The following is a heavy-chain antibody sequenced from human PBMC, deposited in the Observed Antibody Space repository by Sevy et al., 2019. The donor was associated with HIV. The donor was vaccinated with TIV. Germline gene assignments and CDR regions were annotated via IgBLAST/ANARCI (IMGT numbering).Heavy chain of an antibody. CDR3: ASGGRRYYDSSGYYEFGIFDY. J-gene: IGHJ4*02. CDR2: IYYSGST. Sequence: SETLSLTCTVSGGSISSYYWSWIRQPPGKGLEWIGYIYYSGSTNYNPSLKSRVTISVDTSKNQFSLKLSSVTAADTAVYYCASGGRRYYDSSGYYEFGIFDYWGQGTLVTVSS. CDR1: GGSISSYY. D-gene: IGHD3-22*01. V-gene: IGHV4-59*01.